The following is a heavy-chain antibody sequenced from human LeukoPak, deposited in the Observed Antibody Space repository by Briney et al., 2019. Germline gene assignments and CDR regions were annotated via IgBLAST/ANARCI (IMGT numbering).Heavy chain of an antibody. Sequence: PGGSLRLSCAASGFPFSGYWMHWVRQAPGKGLVWVSRIDDDGAGTTYADSVKGRFTISRDNAKNTLYLQMNSLRVEDTAVYYCAGSASGYDAWGQGTLVTVSS. CDR3: AGSASGYDA. J-gene: IGHJ5*02. V-gene: IGHV3-74*01. D-gene: IGHD5-12*01. CDR1: GFPFSGYW. CDR2: IDDDGAGT.